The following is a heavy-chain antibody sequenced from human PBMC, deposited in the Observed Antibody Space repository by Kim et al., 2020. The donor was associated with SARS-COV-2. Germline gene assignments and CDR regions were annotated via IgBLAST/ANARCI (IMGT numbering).Heavy chain of an antibody. CDR2: T. CDR3: AREFGATDY. D-gene: IGHD3-16*01. J-gene: IGHJ4*02. Sequence: TIYAQKFQGRITMIRDTSTSTFYMELSSLRSEDTDMYYCAREFGATDYWGQGTLVTVSS. V-gene: IGHV1-46*01.